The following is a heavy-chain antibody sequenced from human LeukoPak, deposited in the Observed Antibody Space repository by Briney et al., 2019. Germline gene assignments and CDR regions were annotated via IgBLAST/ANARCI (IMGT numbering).Heavy chain of an antibody. J-gene: IGHJ6*03. CDR1: GFTFSSYA. Sequence: PGGSLRLSCAASGFTFSSYAMHWVRQAPGKGLEWVAVISYDGSNKYYADSVKGRFTISRDNSKNTLYLQMNSLRAEDTAVYYCASNTMVRGVISDYYYYYYMDVWGKGTTVTISS. CDR3: ASNTMVRGVISDYYYYYYMDV. V-gene: IGHV3-30*04. D-gene: IGHD3-10*01. CDR2: ISYDGSNK.